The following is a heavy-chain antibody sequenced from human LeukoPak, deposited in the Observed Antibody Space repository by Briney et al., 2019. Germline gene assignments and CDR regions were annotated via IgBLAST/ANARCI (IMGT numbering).Heavy chain of an antibody. Sequence: ASVKVSCKTSGYTFSTYAIQWVRQAPGQRLEWMGWINGGDGNTKFSQKFQGRVTITRDTSASSSYMELSSLRSEDTAVYYCAGSYIVVVPAVYFDYWGQGTLVTVSS. CDR1: GYTFSTYA. CDR3: AGSYIVVVPAVYFDY. D-gene: IGHD2-2*01. V-gene: IGHV1-3*01. J-gene: IGHJ4*02. CDR2: INGGDGNT.